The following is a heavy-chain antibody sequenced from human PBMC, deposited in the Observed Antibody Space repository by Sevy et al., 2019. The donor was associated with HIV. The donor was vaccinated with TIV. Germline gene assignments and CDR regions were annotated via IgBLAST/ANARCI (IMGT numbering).Heavy chain of an antibody. CDR3: TTDVHLGDFRLWDD. CDR2: FDPQRGKI. V-gene: IGHV1-24*01. J-gene: IGHJ4*02. D-gene: IGHD4-17*01. CDR1: EYSLNELS. Sequence: ASVKVSCQVFEYSLNELSIHWVRQAPGKGLESMGGFDPQRGKIIYAQKFQGRVTMTEDTSTETAYMELSNLRSEDTAVYYCTTDVHLGDFRLWDDWGQRTRVTVSS.